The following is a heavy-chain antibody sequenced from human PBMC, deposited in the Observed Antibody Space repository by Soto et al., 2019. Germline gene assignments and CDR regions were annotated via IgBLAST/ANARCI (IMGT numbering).Heavy chain of an antibody. V-gene: IGHV3-73*01. CDR1: GLTFSGSA. CDR2: IRSKPNSYAT. CDR3: TRHADLGYCSSTSCYDFDY. J-gene: IGHJ4*02. D-gene: IGHD2-2*01. Sequence: GGSLRLSCAASGLTFSGSAMHWVRQASGKGLEWIGRIRSKPNSYATVYAASVKGRFTISRDDSKNTAYLQMNSLKTEDTAVYYCTRHADLGYCSSTSCYDFDYWGQGTLVTVSS.